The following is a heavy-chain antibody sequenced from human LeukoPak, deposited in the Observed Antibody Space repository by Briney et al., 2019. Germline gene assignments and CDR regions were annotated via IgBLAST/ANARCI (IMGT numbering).Heavy chain of an antibody. D-gene: IGHD6-19*01. Sequence: KSSETLSLTCAVYGGSFSGYYWSWIRQPPGKGLEWIGEINHSGSTNSNPSLKSRVTISVETSKNQFSLKLSSVTAADTAVYYCATRIRQWLVRGGSWFDPWGQGTLVTVSS. CDR1: GGSFSGYY. J-gene: IGHJ5*02. CDR3: ATRIRQWLVRGGSWFDP. V-gene: IGHV4-34*01. CDR2: INHSGST.